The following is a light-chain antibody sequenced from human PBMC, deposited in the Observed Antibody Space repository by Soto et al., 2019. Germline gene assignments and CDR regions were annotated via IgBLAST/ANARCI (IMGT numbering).Light chain of an antibody. CDR3: QSYDSSLSGVV. CDR1: SSNIGAGYD. V-gene: IGLV1-40*01. Sequence: QSVLTQPPSVSGAPGQRVTISCTGSSSNIGAGYDVHWYQQPPGTAPKVLIYGNSNRPSGVPDRFSGSKSGTSASLAITGLQAEDEADYYCQSYDSSLSGVVFGGVTKVTVL. J-gene: IGLJ2*01. CDR2: GNS.